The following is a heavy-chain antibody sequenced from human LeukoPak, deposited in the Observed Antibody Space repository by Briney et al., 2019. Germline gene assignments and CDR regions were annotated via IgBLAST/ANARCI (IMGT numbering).Heavy chain of an antibody. CDR1: GFTFSSYA. CDR2: IRGSGGST. J-gene: IGHJ3*02. CDR3: AKDPIVVVPAAILDDAFDI. D-gene: IGHD2-2*02. Sequence: QTGGSLRLSCAASGFTFSSYAMSWVRQAPGKGLELVSAIRGSGGSTYYADSVKGRFTLSRDNSKNTLYLQMNSLRAEDTAVYYCAKDPIVVVPAAILDDAFDIWGQGTMVTVSS. V-gene: IGHV3-23*01.